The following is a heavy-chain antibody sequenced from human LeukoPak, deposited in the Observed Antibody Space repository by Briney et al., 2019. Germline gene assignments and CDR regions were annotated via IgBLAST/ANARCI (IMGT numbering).Heavy chain of an antibody. V-gene: IGHV3-30*02. CDR2: IRYDGSNK. Sequence: PGGSLRLSCAASGFTFSSYGMHWVRQAPGKGLEWVAFIRYDGSNKYYADSVKGRFTISRDNAKNSLYLQIHSLRAEDTAVYHCARGPSGYHNTGGQGTLVTVSS. J-gene: IGHJ4*02. CDR3: ARGPSGYHNT. D-gene: IGHD5-12*01. CDR1: GFTFSSYG.